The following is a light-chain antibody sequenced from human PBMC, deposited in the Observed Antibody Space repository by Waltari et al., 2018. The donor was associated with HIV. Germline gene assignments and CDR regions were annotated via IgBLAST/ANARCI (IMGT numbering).Light chain of an antibody. Sequence: EIVLTQSPATLSLSPGERATLSCRASQSVSSYLAWYQQKPGQAPRLLIYDASKRATGIPARFTGSGSGTDFTLTISSLEPEDFAVYYCQQRSNWLITFGQGTRLEIK. J-gene: IGKJ5*01. V-gene: IGKV3-11*01. CDR1: QSVSSY. CDR2: DAS. CDR3: QQRSNWLIT.